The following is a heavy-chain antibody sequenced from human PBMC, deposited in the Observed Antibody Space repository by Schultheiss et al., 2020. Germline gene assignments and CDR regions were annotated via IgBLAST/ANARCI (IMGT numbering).Heavy chain of an antibody. CDR2: IYYSGST. CDR3: AKDLLYGDYYLGGP. D-gene: IGHD4-17*01. Sequence: SETLSLTCTVSGGSISSGGYYWSWIRQHPGKGLEWIGYIYYSGSTNYNPSLKSRVTISVDRSKNQFSLKLSSVTAADTAVYYCAKDLLYGDYYLGGPWGQGTLVTVSS. CDR1: GGSISSGGYY. J-gene: IGHJ5*02. V-gene: IGHV4-61*08.